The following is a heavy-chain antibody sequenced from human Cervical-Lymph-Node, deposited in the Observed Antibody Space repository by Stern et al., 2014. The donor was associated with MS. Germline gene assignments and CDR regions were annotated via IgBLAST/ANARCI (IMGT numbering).Heavy chain of an antibody. CDR2: IYYSGST. CDR1: GGSITNYY. J-gene: IGHJ4*01. CDR3: ARDKGXXXX. Sequence: VQLVESGPGLVKPSETLSLTCTVSGGSITNYYWSWIRQPPGKGLEWIGYIYYSGSTNYNPSLKSRVTISVDTSKNQFSLKLSSVTAADTAVYYCARDKGXXXXWGQGTLVTVSS. V-gene: IGHV4-59*01.